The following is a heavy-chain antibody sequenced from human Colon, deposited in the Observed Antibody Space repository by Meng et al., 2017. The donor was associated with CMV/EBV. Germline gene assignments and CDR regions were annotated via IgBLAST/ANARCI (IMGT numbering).Heavy chain of an antibody. D-gene: IGHD3-3*01. CDR2: VSAHKNNT. Sequence: ASVKVSCKGSGYTFSNHGINWVRQAPGQGLEWVRWVSAHKNNTNYAQKFQDRVTMTTDPSTSTAYMELRSLKSDDTAIYYCVKSYDFDYWGQGTLVTVSS. V-gene: IGHV1-18*01. CDR3: VKSYDFDY. CDR1: GYTFSNHG. J-gene: IGHJ4*02.